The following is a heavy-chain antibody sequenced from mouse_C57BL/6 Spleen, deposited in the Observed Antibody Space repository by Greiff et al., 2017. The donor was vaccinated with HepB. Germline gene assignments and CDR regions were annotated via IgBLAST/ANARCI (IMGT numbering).Heavy chain of an antibody. CDR2: IYPGSGNT. CDR1: GYTFTDYY. V-gene: IGHV1-76*01. Sequence: VQLQQSGAELVRPGASVKLSCKASGYTFTDYYINWVKQRPGQGLEWIARIYPGSGNTYYNEKFKGKATLTAEKSSSTAYMQLSSLTSEDSAVYFCARTYGSSYLYYAMDYWGQGTSVTVSS. CDR3: ARTYGSSYLYYAMDY. J-gene: IGHJ4*01. D-gene: IGHD1-1*01.